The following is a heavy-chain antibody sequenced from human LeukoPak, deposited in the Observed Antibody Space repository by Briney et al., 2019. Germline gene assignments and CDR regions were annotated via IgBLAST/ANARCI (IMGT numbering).Heavy chain of an antibody. CDR3: ARTDPAYSDFDY. CDR2: ISSSSTYI. J-gene: IGHJ4*02. Sequence: GGSLRLSCAASGFTFSAYTMNWVRQAPGKGLEWDSSISSSSTYIYYADSLEGRFTISRDNAKNSLYLQMNSLRAEDTAVYYCARTDPAYSDFDYWGQGTLVTVSS. D-gene: IGHD4-11*01. V-gene: IGHV3-21*06. CDR1: GFTFSAYT.